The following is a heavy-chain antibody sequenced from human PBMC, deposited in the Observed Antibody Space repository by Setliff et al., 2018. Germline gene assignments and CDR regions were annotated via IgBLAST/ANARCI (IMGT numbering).Heavy chain of an antibody. D-gene: IGHD4-17*01. Sequence: PSETLSLTCTVSSGSISSDNYYWGWIRQPPGKGLEWIGTLSYNGNAHHNPSLRSRVTISVDKSKNQFSLKLTSVTAADTAIYYCARGGRDNGDYVYIQHWGQGTLVTVSS. CDR3: ARGGRDNGDYVYIQH. J-gene: IGHJ1*01. CDR2: LSYNGNA. CDR1: SGSISSDNYY. V-gene: IGHV4-39*07.